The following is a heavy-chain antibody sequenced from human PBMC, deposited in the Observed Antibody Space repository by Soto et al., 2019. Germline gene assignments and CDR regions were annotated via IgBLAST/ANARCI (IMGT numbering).Heavy chain of an antibody. CDR1: GGSISSYY. V-gene: IGHV4-59*01. CDR3: ARGEDGSGSYYEVGPIDY. D-gene: IGHD3-10*01. CDR2: IYYSGST. J-gene: IGHJ4*02. Sequence: SETLSLTCTVSGGSISSYYWSWIRQPPGKGLEWIGYIYYSGSTNYNPSLKSRVTISVDTSKNQFSLKLSSVTAADTAVYYCARGEDGSGSYYEVGPIDYWGQGTLVTVSS.